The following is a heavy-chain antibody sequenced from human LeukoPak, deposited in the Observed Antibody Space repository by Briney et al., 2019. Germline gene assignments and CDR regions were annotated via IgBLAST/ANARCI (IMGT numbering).Heavy chain of an antibody. D-gene: IGHD3-10*01. Sequence: GRSLRLSCAASGFTFSSYGMHRVRQAPGKGLEWVAVISYDGSNKYYADSVKGRFTISRDNSKNTLYLQMNSLRAEDTAVYYCAKDRGRITMVRGVILGMDVWGQGTTVTVSS. J-gene: IGHJ6*02. V-gene: IGHV3-30*18. CDR3: AKDRGRITMVRGVILGMDV. CDR1: GFTFSSYG. CDR2: ISYDGSNK.